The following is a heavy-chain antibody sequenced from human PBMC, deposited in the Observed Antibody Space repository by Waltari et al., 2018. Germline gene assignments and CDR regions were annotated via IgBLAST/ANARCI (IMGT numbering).Heavy chain of an antibody. V-gene: IGHV4-34*01. D-gene: IGHD2-15*01. J-gene: IGHJ3*02. CDR1: GGPFGTYF. CDR2: INHSGST. Sequence: QVELQQWGAGFLKTSETLSLTCAVYGGPFGTYFWSWIRQPPGKGMEWIGEINHSGSTTYNPPLKSRVTISADTSKNHFSLKLSSVTAADTAVYYCARVVLDRNDAFDIWGQGTAVTISS. CDR3: ARVVLDRNDAFDI.